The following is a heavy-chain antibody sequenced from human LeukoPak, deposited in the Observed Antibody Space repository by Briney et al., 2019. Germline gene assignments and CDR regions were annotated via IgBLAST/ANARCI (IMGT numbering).Heavy chain of an antibody. J-gene: IGHJ4*02. CDR1: GFTFSSYA. D-gene: IGHD6-19*01. CDR3: ARDHGYSSGWYGYFDY. CDR2: ISGSGGST. V-gene: IGHV3-23*01. Sequence: PGGSLRLSCAASGFTFSSYAMSWVRQAPGKGLEWVSAISGSGGSTYYADSVKGRFTISRDNSKNTLYLQMNSLRAEDTAVYYCARDHGYSSGWYGYFDYWGQGTLVTVSS.